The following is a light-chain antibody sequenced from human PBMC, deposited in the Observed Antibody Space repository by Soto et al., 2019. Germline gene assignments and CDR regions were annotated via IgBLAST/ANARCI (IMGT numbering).Light chain of an antibody. CDR3: QQRSNWIT. CDR2: DAS. Sequence: EIVMTQSPATLSVSPGERATLSCRASQSVSSNLAWYQQKPGQAPRLLIYDASNRASGIPGRCSGSGSGTDFTLTISSLEPEDFAVYYCQQRSNWITFGQGTRLEI. V-gene: IGKV3-11*01. CDR1: QSVSSN. J-gene: IGKJ5*01.